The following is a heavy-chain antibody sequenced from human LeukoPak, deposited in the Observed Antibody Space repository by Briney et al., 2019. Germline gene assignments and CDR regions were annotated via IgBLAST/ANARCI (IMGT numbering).Heavy chain of an antibody. CDR1: GYTFTTYD. Sequence: ASVKVSCKASGYTFTTYDITWVRQAAGQGLEWMGWMNPNSGDTAYAQKFQGRVAMTRDTSISTAYMELSSLRSEDTAVYYCAGGLGDYYDTGVYYYAVPAHWGEGTLVTVSS. CDR3: AGGLGDYYDTGVYYYAVPAH. J-gene: IGHJ4*02. CDR2: MNPNSGDT. D-gene: IGHD3-22*01. V-gene: IGHV1-8*01.